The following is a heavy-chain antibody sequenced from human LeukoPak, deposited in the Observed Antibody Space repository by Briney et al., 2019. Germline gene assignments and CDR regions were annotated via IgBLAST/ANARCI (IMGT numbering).Heavy chain of an antibody. CDR2: INHSGST. CDR3: ARESVVVPAAIYY. Sequence: SSETLSLTCAVYGGSFSGYYWSWIRQPPGKGLEWLGEINHSGSTNYNPSLKSRVTISVDTSKNQFSLKLSSVTAADTAVYYCARESVVVPAAIYYWGQGTLVTVSS. J-gene: IGHJ4*02. CDR1: GGSFSGYY. D-gene: IGHD2-2*02. V-gene: IGHV4-34*01.